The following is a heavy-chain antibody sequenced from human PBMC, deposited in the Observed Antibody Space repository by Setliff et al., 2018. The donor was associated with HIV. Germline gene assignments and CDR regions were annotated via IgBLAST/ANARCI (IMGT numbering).Heavy chain of an antibody. J-gene: IGHJ6*03. V-gene: IGHV3-49*04. Sequence: PGGSLRLSCRATGLSFGDSAMAWVRQAPGKGLEWVGFMGTTTYGETTDYAASVNGRFTISRDVSKSIAYLQMNSLKTEDTAIYYCTRGDYSNYRYYNMDVWGKGTTVTVSS. CDR2: MGTTTYGETT. CDR3: TRGDYSNYRYYNMDV. D-gene: IGHD4-4*01. CDR1: GLSFGDSA.